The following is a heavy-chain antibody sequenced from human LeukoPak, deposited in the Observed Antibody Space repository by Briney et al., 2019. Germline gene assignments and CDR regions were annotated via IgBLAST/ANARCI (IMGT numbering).Heavy chain of an antibody. J-gene: IGHJ4*02. CDR1: GGTFSSYA. V-gene: IGHV1-69*06. Sequence: SVKVSCKASGGTFSSYAISWVRQAPGQGLEWMGGIIPIFGTANYAQKFQGRVTITADKSTSTAYMELSSLRSEDTAVYYCARGNLGYCSGGSCRDYWGQGTLVTVSS. CDR3: ARGNLGYCSGGSCRDY. D-gene: IGHD2-15*01. CDR2: IIPIFGTA.